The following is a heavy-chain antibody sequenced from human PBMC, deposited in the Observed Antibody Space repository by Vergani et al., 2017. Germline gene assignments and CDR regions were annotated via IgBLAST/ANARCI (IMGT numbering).Heavy chain of an antibody. V-gene: IGHV3-9*01. CDR2: ISWNSGAV. CDR3: VRDVRVSRT. Sequence: EVQLLESGGGLAQPGGSLRLSCEASGITFWKFGMHWVRQGPGKGLEWVSGISWNSGAVDYADSVKGRFTISRDNAKNSLYLDMSSLRAEDTAVYYCVRDVRVSRTWGQGTLGAVSS. CDR1: GITFWKFG. J-gene: IGHJ3*01.